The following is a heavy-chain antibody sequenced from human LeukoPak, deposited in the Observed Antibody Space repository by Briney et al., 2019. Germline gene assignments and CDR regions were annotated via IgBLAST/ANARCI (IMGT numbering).Heavy chain of an antibody. Sequence: PSETPSLTCTVSGGSIGSYYWSWIRQPPGKGLEWIGYIHDTGSTKYNPSLKSRVTISVDTSRNHLSLKLTSVTAADTAVYYCARGRSGGDWFDPWSQGTLVTVSS. V-gene: IGHV4-59*01. CDR2: IHDTGST. CDR3: ARGRSGGDWFDP. J-gene: IGHJ5*02. CDR1: GGSIGSYY. D-gene: IGHD3-10*01.